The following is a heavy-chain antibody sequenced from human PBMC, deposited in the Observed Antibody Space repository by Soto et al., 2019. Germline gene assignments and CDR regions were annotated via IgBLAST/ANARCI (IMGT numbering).Heavy chain of an antibody. CDR3: ARGGRVGATRDWFDP. CDR1: GYTFTGYY. D-gene: IGHD1-26*01. J-gene: IGHJ5*02. CDR2: INPNSGGT. Sequence: GASVKVSCKASGYTFTGYYMHWVRQAPGQGLEWMGWINPNSGGTNYAQKFQGRVTMTRDTSISTAYMELSRLRSDDTAVYYCARGGRVGATRDWFDPWGQGTLVTVSS. V-gene: IGHV1-2*02.